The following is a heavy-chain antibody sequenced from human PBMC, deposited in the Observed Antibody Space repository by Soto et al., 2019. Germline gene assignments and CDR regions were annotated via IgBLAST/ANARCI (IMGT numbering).Heavy chain of an antibody. CDR2: ISAYNGNT. Sequence: PSGKVSCKASGYTFTSYGISLVRQAPGQGLEWMGWISAYNGNTNYAQKLQGRVTMTTDTSTSTGYMELRSLRSDDTAVYYCARVRYCSGGSCYDYNWFDPWGQGTLVTVPQ. D-gene: IGHD2-15*01. CDR3: ARVRYCSGGSCYDYNWFDP. CDR1: GYTFTSYG. J-gene: IGHJ5*02. V-gene: IGHV1-18*01.